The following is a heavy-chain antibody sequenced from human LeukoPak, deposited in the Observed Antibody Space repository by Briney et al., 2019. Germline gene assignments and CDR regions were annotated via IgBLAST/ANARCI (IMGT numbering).Heavy chain of an antibody. D-gene: IGHD6-13*01. Sequence: SETLSLTCAVYGGSFSGYYWSWIRQPPGKGLEWIGEINHSGSTNYNPSLKSRVTISVDTSKNQFSLKLSSVTAADTAVYYCARTKGAAGTPPNWFDPWGQGTLVTVSS. J-gene: IGHJ5*02. CDR2: INHSGST. CDR3: ARTKGAAGTPPNWFDP. V-gene: IGHV4-34*01. CDR1: GGSFSGYY.